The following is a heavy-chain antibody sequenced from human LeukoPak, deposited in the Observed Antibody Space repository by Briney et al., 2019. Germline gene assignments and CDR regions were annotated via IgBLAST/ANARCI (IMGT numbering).Heavy chain of an antibody. J-gene: IGHJ4*02. CDR1: GYTFTSYY. V-gene: IGHV1-46*01. CDR3: GSGAAAGTFSIGY. D-gene: IGHD6-13*01. Sequence: GASVKVSCKASGYTFTSYYMHWVRQAPGQGLEWMGIINPSGGGTSYSQKFQGRVTMTTDTSTRTLYMELSSLRSEDTAVYYCGSGAAAGTFSIGYWGQGTLLTVSS. CDR2: INPSGGGT.